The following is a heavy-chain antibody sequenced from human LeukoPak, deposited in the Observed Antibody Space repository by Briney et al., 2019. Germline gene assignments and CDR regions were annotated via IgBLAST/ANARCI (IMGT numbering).Heavy chain of an antibody. V-gene: IGHV1-3*04. J-gene: IGHJ4*02. D-gene: IGHD6-13*01. CDR2: INTGNGNT. CDR3: ARSQPHGSNWYSDFDRNSKQTGPLGEFDY. Sequence: ASVKVSCKASGYTFASYAMHWVRQAPGQRLEWMGWINTGNGNTKYSQKFQGRVTITRDTSASTAYMELSSLRSEDTAVYYCARSQPHGSNWYSDFDRNSKQTGPLGEFDYWGQGTLVTVSS. CDR1: GYTFASYA.